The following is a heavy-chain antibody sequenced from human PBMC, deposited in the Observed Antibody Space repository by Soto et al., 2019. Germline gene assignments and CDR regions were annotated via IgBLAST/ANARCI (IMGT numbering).Heavy chain of an antibody. V-gene: IGHV3-30-3*01. CDR3: ASPGGDYFLNCFDP. Sequence: QVQLVESGGGVVQPGRSLRLSCAASGFTFSSYAIHWVRQAPGKGLEWVAVISYDGSNKYYADSVKGRFTISRDNSKNALYVQMGCLRAEDTAVYYCASPGGDYFLNCFDPWGQGTLVTVSS. CDR2: ISYDGSNK. J-gene: IGHJ5*02. D-gene: IGHD2-21*02. CDR1: GFTFSSYA.